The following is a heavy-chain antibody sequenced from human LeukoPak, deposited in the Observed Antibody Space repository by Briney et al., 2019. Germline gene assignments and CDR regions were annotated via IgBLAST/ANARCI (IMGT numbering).Heavy chain of an antibody. Sequence: ASVKVSCKASGYMFTGHYMHWVRQAPGQGLEWMGWINPNSGGTNYAQKFQGRVTMTRNTSISTAYMELSSLRSDDTAVYYCARVTEHTAMVHWYFDLWGRGTLVTV. D-gene: IGHD5-18*01. CDR1: GYMFTGHY. J-gene: IGHJ2*01. CDR2: INPNSGGT. V-gene: IGHV1-2*02. CDR3: ARVTEHTAMVHWYFDL.